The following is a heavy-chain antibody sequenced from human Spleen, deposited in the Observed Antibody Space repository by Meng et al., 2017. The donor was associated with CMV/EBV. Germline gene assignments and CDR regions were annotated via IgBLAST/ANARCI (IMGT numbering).Heavy chain of an antibody. CDR3: ARDSDSSGYYYSFDY. Sequence: GESLKISCAASGFTFSSYAMSWVRQAPGKGLEWVSVIYSGGSTYYADSVKGRFTISRDNSKNTLYLQMNSLRAEDTAVYYCARDSDSSGYYYSFDYWGQGTLVTVSS. D-gene: IGHD3-22*01. CDR2: IYSGGST. V-gene: IGHV3-53*01. J-gene: IGHJ4*02. CDR1: GFTFSSYA.